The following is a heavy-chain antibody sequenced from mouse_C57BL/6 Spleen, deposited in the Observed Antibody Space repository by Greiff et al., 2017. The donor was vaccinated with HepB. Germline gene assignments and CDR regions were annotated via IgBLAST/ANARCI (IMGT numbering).Heavy chain of an antibody. CDR2: IWSGGST. CDR1: GFSLTSYG. J-gene: IGHJ4*01. Sequence: VKLQESGPGLVQPSQSLSITCTVSGFSLTSYGVHWVRQSPGKGLEWLGVIWSGGSTDYNAAFISRLSISKDNSTSQVFFKMNSLQADDTAIYYCARVPRRTEYYDMDDWGQGTSVTVSS. V-gene: IGHV2-2*01. CDR3: ARVPRRTEYYDMDD.